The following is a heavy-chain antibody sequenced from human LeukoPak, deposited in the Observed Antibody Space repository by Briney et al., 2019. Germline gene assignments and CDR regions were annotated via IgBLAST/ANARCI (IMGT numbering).Heavy chain of an antibody. CDR3: ARRYCRGTSCYFDY. CDR2: ISTYNGNT. Sequence: ASVKVSCKASGYTFTSYGISWVRQAPGQGLEWMGWISTYNGNTNSAQKLQGRVTMTTDTSTSTAYMELRSLRSDDTAVYYCARRYCRGTSCYFDYWGQGTLVTVSS. J-gene: IGHJ4*02. D-gene: IGHD2-2*01. V-gene: IGHV1-18*01. CDR1: GYTFTSYG.